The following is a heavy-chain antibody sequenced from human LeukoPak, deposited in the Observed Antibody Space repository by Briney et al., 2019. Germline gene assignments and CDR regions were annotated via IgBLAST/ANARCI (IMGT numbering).Heavy chain of an antibody. J-gene: IGHJ3*02. CDR3: ARNNVVAFDI. CDR2: INPNSGGT. V-gene: IGHV1-2*02. CDR1: GYTFTGYY. D-gene: IGHD2-2*01. Sequence: GASVKVSCKASGYTFTGYYMHWVRQAPGQGLEWMGWINPNSGGTNYAQKFQGRVTMTRNTSISTAYMELSSLRSEDTAVYYCARNNVVAFDIWGQGTMVTVSS.